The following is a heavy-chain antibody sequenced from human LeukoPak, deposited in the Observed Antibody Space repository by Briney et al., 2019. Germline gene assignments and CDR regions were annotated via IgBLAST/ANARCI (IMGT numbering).Heavy chain of an antibody. CDR1: GFTFSSYA. CDR2: ISSNSYHI. D-gene: IGHD6-19*01. J-gene: IGHJ4*02. CDR3: ATDSWHGSAHYDY. Sequence: PGGSLRLSCAASGFTFSSYAMSWVRQAPGKGLEWVSSISSNSYHIFYADSVKGRFTISRDNAKDSLYLQMNGLRAEDSAVYYCATDSWHGSAHYDYWGQGTLVTVSS. V-gene: IGHV3-21*01.